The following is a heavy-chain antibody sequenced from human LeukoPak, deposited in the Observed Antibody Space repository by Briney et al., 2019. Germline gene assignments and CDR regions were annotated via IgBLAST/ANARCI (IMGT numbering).Heavy chain of an antibody. CDR1: EYTFTSYD. Sequence: SVKVSCKASEYTFTSYDINWVRQATGQGLEWMGWMNPNSGNTGYAQKFQGRVTMTRDTSISTAYMELSSLTSEDTAVYFCARSNYGGKRWFDPWGQGTLVIVSS. CDR3: ARSNYGGKRWFDP. V-gene: IGHV1-8*01. J-gene: IGHJ5*02. D-gene: IGHD4-23*01. CDR2: MNPNSGNT.